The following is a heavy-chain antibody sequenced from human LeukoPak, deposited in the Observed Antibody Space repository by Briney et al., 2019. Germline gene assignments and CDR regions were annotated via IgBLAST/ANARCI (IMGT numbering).Heavy chain of an antibody. CDR3: ARGFGGGYYSAFDF. V-gene: IGHV3-23*01. J-gene: IGHJ3*01. Sequence: PGGSLRLSCTASGFTFSAHGMSWVRQSPGEGLEWVSTISSDGTNRHYADSVKGRFTISRDNSKNTLHLQMNSLRAEDAAAYYCARGFGGGYYSAFDFWGQGTLVTASS. D-gene: IGHD1-26*01. CDR1: GFTFSAHG. CDR2: ISSDGTNR.